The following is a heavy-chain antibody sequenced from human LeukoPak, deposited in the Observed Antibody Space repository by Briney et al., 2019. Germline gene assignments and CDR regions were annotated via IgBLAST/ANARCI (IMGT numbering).Heavy chain of an antibody. V-gene: IGHV3-21*01. CDR2: ISSSSSYI. D-gene: IGHD2-2*01. CDR3: ARGHAGSPYYYYYYMDV. J-gene: IGHJ6*03. Sequence: GGSLRLSCAASGFTFSSYSMNWVRQAPGKGLEWVSSISSSSSYIYYADSVKGRFTISRDNAKNSLYLQMNSLRAEDTAVYYCARGHAGSPYYYYYYMDVWGKGTTVTISS. CDR1: GFTFSSYS.